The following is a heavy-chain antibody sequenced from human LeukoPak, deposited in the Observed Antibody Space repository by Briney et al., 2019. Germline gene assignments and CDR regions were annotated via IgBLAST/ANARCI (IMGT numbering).Heavy chain of an antibody. CDR3: AKDIWYVSSWLHAFDL. Sequence: GGSLRLSCAASGFTFSSYAMNWARQAPGTGLEWVSFMNSDGSTIHYAESVKGRFTISRGNAENSLYLQMNSLRPEDTAVYYCAKDIWYVSSWLHAFDLWGRGTMVTVSS. V-gene: IGHV3-48*01. D-gene: IGHD6-13*01. CDR2: MNSDGSTI. J-gene: IGHJ3*01. CDR1: GFTFSSYA.